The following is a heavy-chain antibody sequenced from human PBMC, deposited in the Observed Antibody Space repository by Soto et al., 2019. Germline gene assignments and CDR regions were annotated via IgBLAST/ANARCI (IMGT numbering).Heavy chain of an antibody. Sequence: HPGGSLRLSCAASGFTFSNYGMHWVRQAPGKGLEWVAIIWHGGNNKYYADSVRGRFIISRDNSKNRLYLQMNSLRAEDTAVYYCASDLVGASDSYGLDVWGQGTPVTVSS. V-gene: IGHV3-33*01. CDR1: GFTFSNYG. D-gene: IGHD1-26*01. CDR2: IWHGGNNK. J-gene: IGHJ6*02. CDR3: ASDLVGASDSYGLDV.